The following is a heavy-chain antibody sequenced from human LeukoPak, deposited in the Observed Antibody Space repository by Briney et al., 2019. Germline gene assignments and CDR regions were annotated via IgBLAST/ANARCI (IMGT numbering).Heavy chain of an antibody. J-gene: IGHJ3*02. D-gene: IGHD6-13*01. CDR1: GYTFTSYG. Sequence: GASVKVSCKASGYTFTSYGISWVRQAPGQGLEWMGWISAYNGNTNYAQKLQGRVTMTTDTSTSTAYMELRSLRSDDTAVYYCARPQYSSSWYDAFDIWGQGTMVTVSS. CDR2: ISAYNGNT. V-gene: IGHV1-18*01. CDR3: ARPQYSSSWYDAFDI.